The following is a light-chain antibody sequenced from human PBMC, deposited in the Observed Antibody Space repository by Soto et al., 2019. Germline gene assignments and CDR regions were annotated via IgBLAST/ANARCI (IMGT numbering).Light chain of an antibody. V-gene: IGKV1-5*01. J-gene: IGKJ1*01. CDR1: QSISNW. CDR3: QQYTNYPWT. Sequence: DIQMTQSPSTLSASVGDRVIITCRASQSISNWLAWYQQKPGKPPKLLIYGASTLQSGVPSRISGSGSGTEFTLTISSLQPDDFATYYCQQYTNYPWTFGQGTKVDIK. CDR2: GAS.